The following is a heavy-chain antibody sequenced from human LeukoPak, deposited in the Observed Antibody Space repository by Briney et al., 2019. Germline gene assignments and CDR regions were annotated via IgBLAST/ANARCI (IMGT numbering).Heavy chain of an antibody. CDR3: AKGRQQLDP. J-gene: IGHJ5*02. D-gene: IGHD6-13*01. Sequence: GGSLRLSCAASGFTFSSYSMNWVRQAPGKGLEWVSYISSSSSTTYYADSVKGRFTISRDNSKNTLYLQMNSLRAEDTAVYYCAKGRQQLDPWGQGTLVTVSS. CDR2: ISSSSSTT. V-gene: IGHV3-48*01. CDR1: GFTFSSYS.